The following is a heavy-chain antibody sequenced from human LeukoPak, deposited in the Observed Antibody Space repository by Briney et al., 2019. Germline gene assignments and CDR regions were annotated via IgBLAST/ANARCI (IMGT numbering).Heavy chain of an antibody. CDR3: ARSARHCNNGVCFTDYYIDL. D-gene: IGHD2-8*01. CDR2: INPNSGDP. CDR1: VYTFTDSY. Sequence: ASVTVSFTGSVYTFTDSYIHFVRHAPGQGLEWMGRINPNSGDPNYQGRVPMTRDTSISTAYMEMNSLTSDDTAVYYCARSARHCNNGVCFTDYYIDLWGKGTTVTVSS. J-gene: IGHJ6*03. V-gene: IGHV1-2*06.